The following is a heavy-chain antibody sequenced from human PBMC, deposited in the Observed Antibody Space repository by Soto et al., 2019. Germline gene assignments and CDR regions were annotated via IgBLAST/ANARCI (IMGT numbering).Heavy chain of an antibody. Sequence: ASVKVSCKASGYTFTDYYMHGVRQAPGQGLEWMGWINPNSGGTNYAQKFQGRVTMTRDTSVSTAYMELSRLISDDTAVYYCARAPGLQLWFDYWGQGALVTVSS. CDR2: INPNSGGT. CDR3: ARAPGLQLWFDY. D-gene: IGHD5-18*01. CDR1: GYTFTDYY. V-gene: IGHV1-2*02. J-gene: IGHJ4*02.